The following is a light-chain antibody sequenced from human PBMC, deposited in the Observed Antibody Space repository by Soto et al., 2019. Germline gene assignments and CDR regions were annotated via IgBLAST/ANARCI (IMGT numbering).Light chain of an antibody. V-gene: IGLV2-14*01. CDR1: SSDVGGYNY. CDR3: SSYTSSSTNV. Sequence: QSALTQPSSLSGSPGQSITISFTGTSSDVGGYNYVSWYQQHPGKAPKLMIYEVSNRPSGVSNRFSGSKSGNTASLTISGLQAEDEADYYCSSYTSSSTNVFGTGTKVTV. CDR2: EVS. J-gene: IGLJ1*01.